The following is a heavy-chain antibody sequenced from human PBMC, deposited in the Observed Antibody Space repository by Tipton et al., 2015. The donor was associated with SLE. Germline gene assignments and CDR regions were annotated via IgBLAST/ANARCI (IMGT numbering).Heavy chain of an antibody. V-gene: IGHV3-7*01. CDR3: ARSRAVAGPVYFDY. CDR1: GFTVSSNY. CDR2: INQDGSEK. J-gene: IGHJ4*02. Sequence: SLRLSCAASGFTVSSNYMSWVRQAPGKGLEWVANINQDGSEKYYVDSVKGRFTISRDNAKNSLFLQLNSLRAEDTAVYYCARSRAVAGPVYFDYWGQGTLVTVSS. D-gene: IGHD6-19*01.